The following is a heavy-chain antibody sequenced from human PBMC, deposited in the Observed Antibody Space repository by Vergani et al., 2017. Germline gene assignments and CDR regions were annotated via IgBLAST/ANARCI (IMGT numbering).Heavy chain of an antibody. J-gene: IGHJ3*01. CDR1: GSTVSSNY. Sequence: EVQLEETGGGLIQPGGSLRLSCTSSGSTVSSNYMSLVRQAPGKGLEWVALVYSGGSTYYADSVKGRFTISRGNSKNTLYIQMNSLGAEDTAVYYCARVSQEYGSGWYGGGGHYAFDVWGQGTMVTVSS. CDR2: VYSGGST. CDR3: ARVSQEYGSGWYGGGGHYAFDV. V-gene: IGHV3-53*02. D-gene: IGHD6-13*01.